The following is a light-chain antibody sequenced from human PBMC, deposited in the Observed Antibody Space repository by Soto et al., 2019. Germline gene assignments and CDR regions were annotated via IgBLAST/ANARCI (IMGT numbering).Light chain of an antibody. Sequence: EIVFTQAPVTLSLAPGEKATLSCRARQQVARYFAWSQQKPCQAPTLLIYDASKRATGIPARFSGSGSGTDFTLTISSLEPEDFAVYYCQQRSSWPSTFGGGTRVEIK. J-gene: IGKJ4*01. CDR1: QQVARY. V-gene: IGKV3-11*01. CDR3: QQRSSWPST. CDR2: DAS.